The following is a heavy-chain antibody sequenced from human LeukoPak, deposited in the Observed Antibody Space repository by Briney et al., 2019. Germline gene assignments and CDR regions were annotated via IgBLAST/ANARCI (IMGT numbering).Heavy chain of an antibody. CDR1: GGTFSSYA. CDR3: ARDRGGYDQYYGMDV. CDR2: IIPIFGTA. D-gene: IGHD3-10*01. Sequence: SVKVSCKASGGTFSSYAISWVRQAPGQGLEWMGGIIPIFGTANYAQKFQGRVTITADESTSTAYMELSSLRSGDTAVYYCARDRGGYDQYYGMDVWGQGTTVTVSS. J-gene: IGHJ6*02. V-gene: IGHV1-69*13.